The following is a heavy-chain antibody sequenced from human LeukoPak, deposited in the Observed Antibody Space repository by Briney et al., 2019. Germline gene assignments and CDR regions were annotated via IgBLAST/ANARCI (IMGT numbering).Heavy chain of an antibody. D-gene: IGHD4-17*01. CDR3: ARHRSTTVTTGFGY. Sequence: SETLSLTCTVSGGSISSSSYYWGWIRQPPGKGLEWIGSIYYSGSTYYNPSLKSRVTISVDTSKNQFSLKLSSVTAADTAVYYCARHRSTTVTTGFGYWGQGTLGTVSS. V-gene: IGHV4-39*01. CDR1: GGSISSSSYY. J-gene: IGHJ4*02. CDR2: IYYSGST.